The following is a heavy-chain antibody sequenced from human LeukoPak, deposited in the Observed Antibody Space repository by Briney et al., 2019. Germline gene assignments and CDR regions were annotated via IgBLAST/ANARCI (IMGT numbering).Heavy chain of an antibody. D-gene: IGHD1-1*01. CDR2: INPSGGSP. V-gene: IGHV1-46*01. CDR3: ARGERSGSFDY. Sequence: ASVKVSCKASGYTLTFYHMHWARQAPGQGLEWMGIINPSGGSPDYAQRFQGRVTMTTDTSTSTVYMELSSLRSEDTAVYYCARGERSGSFDYWGQGTLVTVSS. J-gene: IGHJ4*02. CDR1: GYTLTFYH.